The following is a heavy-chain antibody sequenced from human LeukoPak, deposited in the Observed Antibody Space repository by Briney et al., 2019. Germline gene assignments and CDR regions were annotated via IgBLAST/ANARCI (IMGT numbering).Heavy chain of an antibody. J-gene: IGHJ4*02. D-gene: IGHD1-26*01. V-gene: IGHV4-59*08. CDR3: ARYSGSYLSPFDF. Sequence: SETLSLTCTVSGGSIRSYYWSWIRQPPGKGLEWMGYIYYRGGTNYNPSLKSRVTMSVDTSKHQFSLKLTSVTAADTAVYYCARYSGSYLSPFDFWGQGTLVTVSS. CDR2: IYYRGGT. CDR1: GGSIRSYY.